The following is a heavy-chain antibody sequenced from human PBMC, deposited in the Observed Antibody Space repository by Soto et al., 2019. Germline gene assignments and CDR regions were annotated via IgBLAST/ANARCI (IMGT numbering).Heavy chain of an antibody. CDR1: AYTFTSYD. V-gene: IGHV1-8*01. CDR2: MNPNNGNT. CDR3: ARGPRNWGVDY. J-gene: IGHJ4*02. Sequence: QVQLVQSGAEVKKPGASVKVSCKAAAYTFTSYDINWVRQATGQDFEWMGWMNPNNGNTAYAQKFQGRVTMTRDTSNSTAFMELSSLTSEDTAVYYCARGPRNWGVDYWSQGTLVTVSS. D-gene: IGHD7-27*01.